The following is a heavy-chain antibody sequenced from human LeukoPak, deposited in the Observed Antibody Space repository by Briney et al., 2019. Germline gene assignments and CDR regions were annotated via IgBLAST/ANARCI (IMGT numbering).Heavy chain of an antibody. CDR2: ISWNSGSI. CDR1: GFTFDDYA. D-gene: IGHD3-10*01. J-gene: IGHJ5*02. CDR3: AKDLQPNYYGSGSYRSRFDP. V-gene: IGHV3-9*01. Sequence: PGGSLRLSCAASGFTFDDYAMHWVRQAPGKGLEWVSGISWNSGSIGYADSVKGRFTISRDKAKNSLYLQMNSLRGEDPALYYCAKDLQPNYYGSGSYRSRFDPWGQGTLVTVSS.